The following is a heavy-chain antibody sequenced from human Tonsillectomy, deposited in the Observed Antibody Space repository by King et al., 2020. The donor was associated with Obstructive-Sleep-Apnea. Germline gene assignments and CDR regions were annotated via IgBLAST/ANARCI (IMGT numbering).Heavy chain of an antibody. Sequence: QLVQSGGGLVKPGGSLRLSCAASGFTFSSYSMNWVRQAPGKGLEWGSSISSISSYIYYADSVKGRFTISRDNAKNSLYLQMNSLRAEDPAVYYCARDFEYGDYGYWYFDLWGRGTLVTVSS. CDR3: ARDFEYGDYGYWYFDL. CDR1: GFTFSSYS. J-gene: IGHJ2*01. V-gene: IGHV3-21*01. CDR2: ISSISSYI. D-gene: IGHD4-17*01.